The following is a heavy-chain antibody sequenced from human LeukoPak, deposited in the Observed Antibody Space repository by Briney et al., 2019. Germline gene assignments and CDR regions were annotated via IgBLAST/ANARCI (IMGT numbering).Heavy chain of an antibody. CDR2: ISSSSSYI. Sequence: GGSLRLSCAASGFTFSSYSMNWVRQAPGKGLEWVSSISSSSSYIYYADSVKGRFTISRDNAKNSLYLQMNSLRAEDTAVYYCARDYDYYDSSGPPPGAFDIWGQGTMVTVSS. D-gene: IGHD3-22*01. CDR1: GFTFSSYS. J-gene: IGHJ3*02. V-gene: IGHV3-21*01. CDR3: ARDYDYYDSSGPPPGAFDI.